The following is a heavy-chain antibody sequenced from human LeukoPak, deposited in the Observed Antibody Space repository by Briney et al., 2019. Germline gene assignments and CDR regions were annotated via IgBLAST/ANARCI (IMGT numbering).Heavy chain of an antibody. CDR1: VGTFSSYA. CDR2: IIPIFGTA. J-gene: IGHJ4*02. CDR3: ARDVWSYDSSGHVGFDY. V-gene: IGHV1-69*13. D-gene: IGHD3-22*01. Sequence: SSVKVSCKASVGTFSSYAISWVRQAPGQGLEWMGGIIPIFGTANYAQKLQGRVTITADESTSTAYMELSSLRSEDTAVYYCARDVWSYDSSGHVGFDYWGQGTLVTVSS.